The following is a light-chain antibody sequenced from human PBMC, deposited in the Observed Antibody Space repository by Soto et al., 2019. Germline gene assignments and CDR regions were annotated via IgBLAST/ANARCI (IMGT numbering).Light chain of an antibody. CDR3: QRYNNAPRT. CDR2: AAS. Sequence: DIQMTQSPSSLSRSVGDSVTITCRASQGISNYLAWYQQRPGKAPTLLIYAASTLQSGVPSRFSGSGSGTDFTLTISSLQPEDVATYYCQRYNNAPRTFGQGTKVEIK. J-gene: IGKJ1*01. V-gene: IGKV1-27*01. CDR1: QGISNY.